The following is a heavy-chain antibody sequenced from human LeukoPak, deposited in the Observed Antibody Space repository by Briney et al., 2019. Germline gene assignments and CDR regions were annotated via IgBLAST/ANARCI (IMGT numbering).Heavy chain of an antibody. CDR3: TLPWGSGSYYDY. Sequence: GGCRRPSCAATGFTFSNAWLNWVRQAPGKGPQWFGHIKSKTDGGTTDYAAPVKGRFTISRDDSKNTLFLQMNSLKTEDTAVYYCTLPWGSGSYYDYWGQGTLVTVSS. CDR2: IKSKTDGGTT. J-gene: IGHJ4*02. V-gene: IGHV3-15*01. CDR1: GFTFSNAW. D-gene: IGHD3-10*01.